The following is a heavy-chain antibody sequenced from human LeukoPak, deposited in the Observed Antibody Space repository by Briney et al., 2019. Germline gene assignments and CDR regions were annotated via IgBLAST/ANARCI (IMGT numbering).Heavy chain of an antibody. J-gene: IGHJ4*02. CDR3: ARDSGYDSRGFHY. Sequence: GGSLRLSCAASGCTFSSYSMNWVRQAPGKGLEWVSSISSSSSYIYYADSVKGRFTISRDNAKNSLYLQMNSLRAEDTAVYYCARDSGYDSRGFHYWGQGTLVTVSS. CDR2: ISSSSSYI. CDR1: GCTFSSYS. V-gene: IGHV3-21*01. D-gene: IGHD5-12*01.